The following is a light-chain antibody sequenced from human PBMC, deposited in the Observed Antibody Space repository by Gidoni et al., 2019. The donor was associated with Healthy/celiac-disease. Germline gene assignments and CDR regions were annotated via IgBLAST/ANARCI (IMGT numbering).Light chain of an antibody. CDR3: LQEYNYPRT. J-gene: IGKJ1*01. Sequence: AIQMTQSPSSLSASVGDRVTITCRASQGIRNDLGWYQQKPGKAPKLLIYAASSLQSGVPSRVSGRGSGTDFTLTISSLQPEDFATYYCLQEYNYPRTYGQGTKVEIK. V-gene: IGKV1-6*01. CDR1: QGIRND. CDR2: AAS.